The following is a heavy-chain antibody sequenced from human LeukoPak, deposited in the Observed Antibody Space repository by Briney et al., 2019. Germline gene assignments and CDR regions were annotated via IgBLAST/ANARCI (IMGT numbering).Heavy chain of an antibody. J-gene: IGHJ4*02. CDR1: GGSISSGGYY. CDR3: ASRRDGYNLD. V-gene: IGHV4-39*07. D-gene: IGHD5-24*01. CDR2: INHSGST. Sequence: TSSETLSLTCTVSGGSISSGGYYWSWIRQPPGKGLEWIGEINHSGSTNYNPSLKSRVTISVDTSKNQFSLKLSSVTAADTAVYYCASRRDGYNLDWGQGTLVTVSS.